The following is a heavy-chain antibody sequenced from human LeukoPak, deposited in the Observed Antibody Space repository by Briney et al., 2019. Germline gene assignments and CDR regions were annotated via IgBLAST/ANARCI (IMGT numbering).Heavy chain of an antibody. J-gene: IGHJ3*02. V-gene: IGHV3-30*04. D-gene: IGHD4-17*01. CDR2: ISYDGSNK. CDR1: GFTFSSYA. Sequence: GGSLRLSCAASGFTFSSYAMHWVRQAPGKGLEWVAVISYDGSNKYYADSVKGRFTISRDNSKNTLYLQMNSLRAEDTAVYYCAKATVTGTDDAFDIWGQGTMVTVSS. CDR3: AKATVTGTDDAFDI.